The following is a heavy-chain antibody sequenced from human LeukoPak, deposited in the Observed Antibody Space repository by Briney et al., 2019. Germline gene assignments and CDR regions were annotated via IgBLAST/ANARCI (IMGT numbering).Heavy chain of an antibody. D-gene: IGHD1-26*01. CDR2: ISWNSGSI. CDR1: GFTFDDYA. V-gene: IGHV3-9*03. Sequence: GGSLRLSCAASGFTFDDYAMHWDRQAPGKGPEWVSGISWNSGSIGYADSVKGRFTISRDNAKNSLYLQMNSLRAEDMALYYCAKDRGSYYVSYFDYWGQGTLVTVSS. J-gene: IGHJ4*02. CDR3: AKDRGSYYVSYFDY.